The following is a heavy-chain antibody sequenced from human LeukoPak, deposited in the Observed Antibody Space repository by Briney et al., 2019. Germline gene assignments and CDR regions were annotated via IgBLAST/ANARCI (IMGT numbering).Heavy chain of an antibody. CDR1: GFTFSSYA. V-gene: IGHV3-30-3*01. J-gene: IGHJ4*02. Sequence: GGSLRLSCAASGFTFSSYAMHWVRQAPGKGLEWVAVISYDGSNKYYADSVKGRFTISRDNSKNTLYLQMNSLRAEDTAVYYCARDLEGYCGSTSCYLGVFPDYWGQGTLVTVSS. CDR2: ISYDGSNK. D-gene: IGHD2-2*01. CDR3: ARDLEGYCGSTSCYLGVFPDY.